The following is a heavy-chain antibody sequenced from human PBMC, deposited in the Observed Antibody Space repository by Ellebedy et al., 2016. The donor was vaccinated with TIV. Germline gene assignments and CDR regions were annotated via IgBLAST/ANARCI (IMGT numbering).Heavy chain of an antibody. CDR2: MNPNSGNT. V-gene: IGHV1-8*03. CDR1: GYTFTSYD. D-gene: IGHD2-21*01. CDR3: ARHHILSGGMDV. Sequence: AASVKVSCKASGYTFTSYDINWVRQATGQGLEWMGWMNPNSGNTGYAQKFQGRVTITRNTSISTAYMELSSLRSEDTAVYYCARHHILSGGMDVWGQGTTVTVSS. J-gene: IGHJ6*02.